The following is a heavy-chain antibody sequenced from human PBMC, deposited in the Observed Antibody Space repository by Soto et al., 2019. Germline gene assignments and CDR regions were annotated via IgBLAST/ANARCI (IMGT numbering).Heavy chain of an antibody. Sequence: SETLSLTCIVPGSSISPYYWTWIRQPPGKGLEWVGNIYYTGTTNYNPSLKSRVTMSVDMFKNHCSLKLSSVTAADTAVYFCARVGGYYGDFQNFDYWGQGALVPVSS. J-gene: IGHJ4*02. D-gene: IGHD4-17*01. CDR3: ARVGGYYGDFQNFDY. CDR1: GSSISPYY. V-gene: IGHV4-59*01. CDR2: IYYTGTT.